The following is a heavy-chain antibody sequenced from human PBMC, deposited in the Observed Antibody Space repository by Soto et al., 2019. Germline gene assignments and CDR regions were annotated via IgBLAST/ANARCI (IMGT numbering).Heavy chain of an antibody. D-gene: IGHD6-13*01. CDR3: ARGPPPTYSSSLYPDAEYFQH. Sequence: PSETLSLTCAVYGGSFSGYYWSWIRQPPGKGLEWIGEINHSGSTNYNPSLKSRGTISVDTSKNQFSLKLSSVTAADTAVYYCARGPPPTYSSSLYPDAEYFQHRGQGTLVTGSS. J-gene: IGHJ1*01. CDR2: INHSGST. V-gene: IGHV4-34*01. CDR1: GGSFSGYY.